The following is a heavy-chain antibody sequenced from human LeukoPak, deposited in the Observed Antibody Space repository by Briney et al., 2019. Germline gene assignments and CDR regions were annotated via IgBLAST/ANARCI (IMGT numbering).Heavy chain of an antibody. D-gene: IGHD3-22*01. CDR3: ATDRDNYYDSTGYTRPDGFDI. V-gene: IGHV4-4*07. J-gene: IGHJ3*02. CDR1: GGSISSYY. Sequence: SETLSLTCTVSGGSISSYYWSWIRRPAGRGLEWIGRIYTRGSTNYNPSLKSRVTMSVDTSKNQFSLKLSSVTAADTAMYYCATDRDNYYDSTGYTRPDGFDIWGQGIMVTVSS. CDR2: IYTRGST.